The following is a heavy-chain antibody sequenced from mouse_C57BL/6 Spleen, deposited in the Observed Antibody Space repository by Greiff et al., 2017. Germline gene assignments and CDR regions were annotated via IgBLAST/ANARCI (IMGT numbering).Heavy chain of an antibody. CDR3: ARYYYGSSYRYFDV. CDR1: GYTFTSYW. D-gene: IGHD1-1*01. V-gene: IGHV1-69*01. J-gene: IGHJ1*03. CDR2: LDPSDSYT. Sequence: QVQLQQPGAELVMPGASVKLSCKASGYTFTSYWMHWVKQRPGQGLEWIGELDPSDSYTNYNQKFKGKYTLTVDKSSSTAYMQLSSLTSEDSAVYYCARYYYGSSYRYFDVWGTGTTVTVSS.